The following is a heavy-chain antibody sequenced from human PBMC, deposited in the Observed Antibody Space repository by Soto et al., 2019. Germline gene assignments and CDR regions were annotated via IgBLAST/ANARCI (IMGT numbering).Heavy chain of an antibody. CDR2: VNPNNGDT. V-gene: IGHV1-8*01. J-gene: IGHJ4*02. CDR1: GYTFSNYD. CDR3: AKVSRKGSAIDFDY. D-gene: IGHD3-10*01. Sequence: QVQLVQSGPELKKPGASVKVSCKASGYTFSNYDMNWVRQATGQGPEWIGWVNPNNGDTGYAQKFQGRVTLTTDISTTTAYMELTSLRSEDTAIYYCAKVSRKGSAIDFDYWGQGTLITVSS.